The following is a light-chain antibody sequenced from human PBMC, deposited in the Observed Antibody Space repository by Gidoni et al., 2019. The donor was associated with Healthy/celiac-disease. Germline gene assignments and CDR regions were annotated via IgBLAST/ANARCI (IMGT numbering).Light chain of an antibody. CDR3: QQYGSSPPNT. CDR2: GAS. Sequence: VLTQSQGTLSLSPGERATRSCRASQSVSSSYLAWYQQKPGQAPRLLIYGASSRATGIPDRFSGSGSGTDITLTISRLEPEDFAMYYCQQYGSSPPNTFGQGTKLEIK. J-gene: IGKJ2*01. CDR1: QSVSSSY. V-gene: IGKV3-20*01.